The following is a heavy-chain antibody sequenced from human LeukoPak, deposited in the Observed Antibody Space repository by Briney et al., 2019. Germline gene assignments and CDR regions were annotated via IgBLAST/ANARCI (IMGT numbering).Heavy chain of an antibody. CDR2: IYTSGST. V-gene: IGHV4-61*02. J-gene: IGHJ5*02. CDR1: GGSISSGSYY. CDR3: ARDLVTKEGHWFDP. Sequence: SQTLSLTCTVSGGSISSGSYYWIWIRQPAGKGLEWIGRIYTSGSTNYNPSLNHRVTLSLDTSKTQFSLKLSPGTAAETAVYYCARDLVTKEGHWFDPWGQGTLVPVSS.